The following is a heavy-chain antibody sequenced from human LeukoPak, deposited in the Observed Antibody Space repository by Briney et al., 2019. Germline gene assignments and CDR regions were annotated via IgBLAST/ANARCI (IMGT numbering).Heavy chain of an antibody. CDR2: ISSNGGST. Sequence: GGSLRLSCAASGFTFSSYAMHWVRQAPGKGLEYVSAISSNGGSTYYANSVKGRFTISRGNSKNTLYLQMGSLRAEDMAVYYCARDHYCSSTSCYDAFDIWGQGTMVTVSS. J-gene: IGHJ3*02. V-gene: IGHV3-64*01. D-gene: IGHD2-2*01. CDR1: GFTFSSYA. CDR3: ARDHYCSSTSCYDAFDI.